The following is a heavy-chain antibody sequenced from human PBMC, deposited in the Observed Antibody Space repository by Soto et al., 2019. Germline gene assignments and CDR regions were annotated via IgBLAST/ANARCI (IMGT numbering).Heavy chain of an antibody. CDR1: GFTFSSYA. Sequence: GGSLRLSCAASGFTFSSYAMSWVRQAPGKGLEWVAVISYDGSNKYYADSVKGRFTISGDNSKNTLYLQMNSLRAEDTAVYYCAKDLVPYYYGMDVWGQGTTVTVS. CDR2: ISYDGSNK. J-gene: IGHJ6*02. V-gene: IGHV3-30*18. D-gene: IGHD3-10*02. CDR3: AKDLVPYYYGMDV.